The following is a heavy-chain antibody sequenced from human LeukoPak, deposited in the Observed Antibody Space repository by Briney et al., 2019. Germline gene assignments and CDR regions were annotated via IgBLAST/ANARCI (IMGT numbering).Heavy chain of an antibody. V-gene: IGHV3-66*01. CDR2: IHSGGST. CDR1: RFTVSDKY. CDR3: ARDLTYGGKRGYYFDY. Sequence: GGSLRLSCAASRFTVSDKYMSWVRQAPGKGLEWVSVIHSGGSTYYADSAKGRFTISRDNSKNTLYLQMNSLRAEDTAVYYCARDLTYGGKRGYYFDYWGQGTLVTVSS. J-gene: IGHJ4*02. D-gene: IGHD4-23*01.